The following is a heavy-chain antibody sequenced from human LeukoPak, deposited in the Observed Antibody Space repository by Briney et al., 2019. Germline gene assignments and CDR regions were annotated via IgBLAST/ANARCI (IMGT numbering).Heavy chain of an antibody. Sequence: GGSLRLSCAASGFTFSSYGMHLVRQAPGKGLEWVAVIWYDGSNKHYGDSVKGRFTISRDNSKNTLYLQMNSLRAEDTAVYHCAKQGNSYGFDYXGQGTLVTVSX. CDR2: IWYDGSNK. V-gene: IGHV3-33*06. CDR1: GFTFSSYG. J-gene: IGHJ4*02. CDR3: AKQGNSYGFDY. D-gene: IGHD5-18*01.